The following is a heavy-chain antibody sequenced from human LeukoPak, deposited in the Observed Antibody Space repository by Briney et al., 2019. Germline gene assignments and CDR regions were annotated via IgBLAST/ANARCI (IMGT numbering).Heavy chain of an antibody. V-gene: IGHV6-1*01. CDR3: ARAGGYCSSTSCYPLYYFDY. CDR1: GDSVSSNSAA. CDR2: TYYRSKWYN. D-gene: IGHD2-2*01. Sequence: SQTLSLTCAISGDSVSSNSAAWNWIRQSPSRGLEWLGRTYYRSKWYNDYAVSVKSRITINPDTSKNQFSLQLNSVTPEDTAVYYCARAGGYCSSTSCYPLYYFDYWGQGTLVTVSS. J-gene: IGHJ4*02.